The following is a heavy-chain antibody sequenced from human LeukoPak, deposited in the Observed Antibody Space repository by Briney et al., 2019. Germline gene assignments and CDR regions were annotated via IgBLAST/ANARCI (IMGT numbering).Heavy chain of an antibody. V-gene: IGHV3-53*01. CDR2: IYSGGST. J-gene: IGHJ3*02. CDR1: GFTVSSNY. D-gene: IGHD6-13*01. Sequence: GGSLRLSCAASGFTVSSNYMSWVRQAPGKGLEWVSVIYSGGSTYYADSVKGRFTISRDNSKNTLYLQMNSLRAEDTAVYYCARDGSSSWKDAFDIWGQGTMVTVSS. CDR3: ARDGSSSWKDAFDI.